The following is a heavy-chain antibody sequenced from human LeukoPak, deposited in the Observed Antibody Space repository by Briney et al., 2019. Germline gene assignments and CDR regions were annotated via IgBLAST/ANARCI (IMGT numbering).Heavy chain of an antibody. CDR2: ISSSGSTI. V-gene: IGHV3-11*04. D-gene: IGHD3-22*01. CDR1: GFTFSDYY. J-gene: IGHJ1*01. CDR3: ARDYYDSSGYDGYFQH. Sequence: GGSLRLSCAASGFTFSDYYMSWIRQAPGKGLEWVSYISSSGSTIYYADSVRGRFTISRDNAKNSLYLQMNSLRAEDTAVYYCARDYYDSSGYDGYFQHWGQGTLVTVSS.